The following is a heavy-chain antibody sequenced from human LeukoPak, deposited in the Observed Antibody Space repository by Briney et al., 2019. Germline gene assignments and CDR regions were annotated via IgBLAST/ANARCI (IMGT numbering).Heavy chain of an antibody. V-gene: IGHV1-3*04. CDR3: ARDRVVGLAPFDP. CDR2: IHTDNGDT. Sequence: ASVKVSCKASGYNFISYARHWVRQAPGQSLEWMGWIHTDNGDTKYSHYFLGRVTITRDTSANTAYMELSSLRSEDTAVYYCARDRVVGLAPFDPWGQGTLVTVSS. D-gene: IGHD2-15*01. J-gene: IGHJ5*02. CDR1: GYNFISYA.